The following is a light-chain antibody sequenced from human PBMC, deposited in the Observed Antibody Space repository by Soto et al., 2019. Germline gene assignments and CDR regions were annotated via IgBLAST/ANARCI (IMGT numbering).Light chain of an antibody. J-gene: IGKJ1*01. CDR2: KAS. CDR3: QQYNFYWT. CDR1: QTISEW. Sequence: DIQMTQSPSTLPASVGDRVTITCRASQTISEWLAWYQQKPGKVPKLLISKASTLESGVPSRFSGRGSGTEFTLTISSLQPDDFATYYCQQYNFYWTFGQGTKVEIK. V-gene: IGKV1-5*03.